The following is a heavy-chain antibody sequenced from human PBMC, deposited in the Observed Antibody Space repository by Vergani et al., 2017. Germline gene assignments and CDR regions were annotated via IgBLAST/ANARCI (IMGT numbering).Heavy chain of an antibody. CDR3: AREPKQYSASYSDWFDP. CDR1: GGTFSSYT. Sequence: QVQLVQSGAEVKKPGSSVKVSCKASGGTFSSYTISWVRQAPGQGLEWMGRIIPILGIANYAQKFQGRVTLTADKSTSTAYMELSSLRSEDTAVYYCAREPKQYSASYSDWFDPWGQGTLVTVSS. CDR2: IIPILGIA. V-gene: IGHV1-69*08. J-gene: IGHJ5*02. D-gene: IGHD1-26*01.